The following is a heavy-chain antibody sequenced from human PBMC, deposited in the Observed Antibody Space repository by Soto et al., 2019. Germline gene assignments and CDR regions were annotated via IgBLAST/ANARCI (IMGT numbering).Heavy chain of an antibody. Sequence: GESLKISCKASGYIFSTYWIGWVRQKPGKGLEWMGIIYPGDSDSRYSPSFQGQVTISADKSTTSVYLQWSSLKASDTATYYCGRRNYYFYAFAVWGQGTTVTVSS. V-gene: IGHV5-51*01. J-gene: IGHJ6*02. CDR1: GYIFSTYW. CDR2: IYPGDSDS. CDR3: GRRNYYFYAFAV.